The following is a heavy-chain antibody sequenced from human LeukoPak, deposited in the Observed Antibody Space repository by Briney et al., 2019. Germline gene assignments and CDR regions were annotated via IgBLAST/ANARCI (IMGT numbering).Heavy chain of an antibody. J-gene: IGHJ4*02. CDR2: ISGSGGST. CDR3: ARGITMLNYFDY. V-gene: IGHV3-23*01. Sequence: GGSLRLSCAASGFTFSSYAMSWVRQAPGKGLEWVSAISGSGGSTYYADSVKGRFTISRDNSKNTLYLQMNSLRAEDTAVYYCARGITMLNYFDYWGQGTLVTVSS. CDR1: GFTFSSYA. D-gene: IGHD3-10*01.